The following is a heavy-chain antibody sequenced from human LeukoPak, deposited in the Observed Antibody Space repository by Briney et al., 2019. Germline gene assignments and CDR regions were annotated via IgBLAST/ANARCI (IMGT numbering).Heavy chain of an antibody. D-gene: IGHD4-17*01. V-gene: IGHV1-2*02. Sequence: ASVKVSCKASGYTFTSYAIHWVRQAPGQGLEWMGWINPNSGGTKYSQKFQGRVTMTRDTSISTAYMELGGLRSDDTAVYYCARPGCYDNGDYRGWCAFDYWGQGTLVTVSS. CDR1: GYTFTSYA. CDR3: ARPGCYDNGDYRGWCAFDY. CDR2: INPNSGGT. J-gene: IGHJ4*02.